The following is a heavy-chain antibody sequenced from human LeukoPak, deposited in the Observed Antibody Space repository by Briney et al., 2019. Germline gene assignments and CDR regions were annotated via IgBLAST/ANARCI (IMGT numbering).Heavy chain of an antibody. D-gene: IGHD3-10*01. V-gene: IGHV4-28*01. CDR1: GYSIPSSSW. CDR2: IYHSGTT. Sequence: SDTLSLTCAVPGYSIPSSSWWGWFRQPPGKDLKGFGYIYHSGTTYYNPSLQSRVTMSVDTSKNQFSLKLSSVTAVDTAVYYCARKENVYYYFDYWGQGTLVTVSS. CDR3: ARKENVYYYFDY. J-gene: IGHJ4*02.